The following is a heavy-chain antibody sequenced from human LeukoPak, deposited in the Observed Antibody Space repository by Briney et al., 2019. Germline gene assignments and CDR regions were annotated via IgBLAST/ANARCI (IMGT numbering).Heavy chain of an antibody. CDR1: GFTFDDYA. V-gene: IGHV3-9*01. J-gene: IGHJ4*02. Sequence: GGSLRLSCAASGFTFDDYAMHWVRQAPGKGLEWVSGISWNSGSIGYADSVKGRFTISRDNAQNSLYLQMNSLRAEDTALYYCAKGPAFDYWGQGTLVTVSS. CDR2: ISWNSGSI. D-gene: IGHD2-2*01. CDR3: AKGPAFDY.